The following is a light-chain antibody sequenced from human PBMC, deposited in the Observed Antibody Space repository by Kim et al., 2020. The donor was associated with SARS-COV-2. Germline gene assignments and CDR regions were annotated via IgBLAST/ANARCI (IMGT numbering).Light chain of an antibody. CDR2: AAS. J-gene: IGKJ1*01. V-gene: IGKV1-39*01. CDR3: QQSYSTPWT. CDR1: QGISHY. Sequence: ASVGERVTITCRARQGISHYLNWYQQKPGKAPKLLIYAASSLQSGVPSRFSGSGSGTDFTLTISSLQPEDFATYYCQQSYSTPWTFGQGTKVDIK.